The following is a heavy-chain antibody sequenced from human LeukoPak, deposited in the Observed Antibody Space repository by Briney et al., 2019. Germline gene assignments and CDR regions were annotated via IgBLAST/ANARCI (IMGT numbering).Heavy chain of an antibody. D-gene: IGHD1-1*01. CDR1: GFTFSDYY. Sequence: PGGSLRLSCAASGFTFSDYYMSWIRQAPGKGLEWVSYISSSGSTIYYADSVKGRFTISRDNAKNSLYLQMNSLRAEDTAVYYCARVPPTGRFYYYYMDVWGKGTTVTVSS. J-gene: IGHJ6*03. CDR2: ISSSGSTI. V-gene: IGHV3-11*01. CDR3: ARVPPTGRFYYYYMDV.